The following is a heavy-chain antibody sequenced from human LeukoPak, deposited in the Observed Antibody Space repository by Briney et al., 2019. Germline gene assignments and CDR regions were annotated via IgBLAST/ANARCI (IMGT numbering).Heavy chain of an antibody. CDR3: GLTVTYSYGMDV. J-gene: IGHJ6*02. Sequence: ASVKVSCKPSGYSFTAYWIHWVRQTPGQGLEWLGWINPNSGGTNYVQKFQGRVTMTRDTSISTAYLELSRLRSDDTAVYYCGLTVTYSYGMDVWGQGTTVTVYS. V-gene: IGHV1-2*02. CDR1: GYSFTAYW. D-gene: IGHD4-17*01. CDR2: INPNSGGT.